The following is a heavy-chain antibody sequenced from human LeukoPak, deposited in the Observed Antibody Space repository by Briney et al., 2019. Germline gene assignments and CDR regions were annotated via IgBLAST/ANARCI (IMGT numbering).Heavy chain of an antibody. CDR1: GGSVSSYY. CDR3: ARESFQAFDI. CDR2: IYYIGIT. D-gene: IGHD1-26*01. V-gene: IGHV4-59*02. Sequence: SETLSLTCTVSGGSVSSYYWSWIRQPPGKGLEYIGYIYYIGITNYNPSLKSRVTILVDTSKNQFSLELSSVTAADTAIYYCARESFQAFDIWGQGTLVTVSS. J-gene: IGHJ3*02.